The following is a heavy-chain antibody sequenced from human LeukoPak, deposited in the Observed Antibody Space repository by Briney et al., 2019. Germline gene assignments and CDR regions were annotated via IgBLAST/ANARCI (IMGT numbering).Heavy chain of an antibody. D-gene: IGHD2-21*01. J-gene: IGHJ4*02. CDR2: IYPRDSYT. CDR3: ARHSDVIGAI. Sequence: GAAMETSSKAACSFFTYQWIGWGRPQAGSGVELMGIIYPRDSYTRYSPSFQGHVSISADTSINTAYLEWSRLEASDTAIYYCARHSDVIGAIWGQGTLVTVSS. V-gene: IGHV5-51*01. CDR1: CSFFTYQW.